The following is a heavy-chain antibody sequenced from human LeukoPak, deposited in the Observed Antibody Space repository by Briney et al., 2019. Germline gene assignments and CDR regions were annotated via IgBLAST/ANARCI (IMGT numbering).Heavy chain of an antibody. J-gene: IGHJ4*02. CDR1: WYRLNSYW. V-gene: IGHV5-51*01. CDR2: IYPGDSDT. Sequence: GESLKISWNGSWYRLNSYWIAWVRQMPGKGLEWMGIIYPGDSDTKYSPSFQGQVTISADNSISTAYLQWSSLKASDTAMYYCASLSRSWYYFVYWGQGTLVTVSS. D-gene: IGHD6-13*01. CDR3: ASLSRSWYYFVY.